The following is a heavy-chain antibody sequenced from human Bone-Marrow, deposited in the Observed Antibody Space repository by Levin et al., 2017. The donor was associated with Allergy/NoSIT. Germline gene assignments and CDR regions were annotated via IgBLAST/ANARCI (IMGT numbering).Heavy chain of an antibody. CDR2: ISFNGSKE. V-gene: IGHV3-30*03. CDR3: AGDYSLSV. J-gene: IGHJ4*02. D-gene: IGHD1-26*01. CDR1: GFTFSSYG. Sequence: GGSLRLSCEASGFTFSSYGMHWVRQAPGKGLEWVAVISFNGSKEYYTESVKGRFTISRDNSKNTLYLQMTNLRPDDMAIYYCAGDYSLSVWGRGTLVTVSS.